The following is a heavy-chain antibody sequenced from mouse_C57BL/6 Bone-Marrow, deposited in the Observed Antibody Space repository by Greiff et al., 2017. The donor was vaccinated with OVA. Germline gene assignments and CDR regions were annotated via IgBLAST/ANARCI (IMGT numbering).Heavy chain of an antibody. V-gene: IGHV10-1*01. Sequence: VQLKESGGGLVQPKGSLKLSCAASGFSFNTYAMNWVRQAPGKGLEWVARIRSKSNNYATYYADSVKDRFTISRDDSESMLYLQMNNLKTEDTAMYYCVRLHAWFAYWGQGTLVTVSA. CDR3: VRLHAWFAY. CDR1: GFSFNTYA. CDR2: IRSKSNNYAT. J-gene: IGHJ3*01.